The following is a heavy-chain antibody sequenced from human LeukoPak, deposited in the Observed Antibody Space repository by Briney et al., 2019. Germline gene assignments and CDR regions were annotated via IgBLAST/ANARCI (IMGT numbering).Heavy chain of an antibody. J-gene: IGHJ4*02. CDR1: GFTFSDFY. V-gene: IGHV3-11*06. CDR3: ARHLGLSSWYDYFDY. CDR2: ISSSSTYT. D-gene: IGHD6-13*01. Sequence: GGSLRLSCAASGFTFSDFYMSWIRQAPGKGVEWVSYISSSSTYTNYADSVKGRFTISRDNAKNSLYLQMDSLRAEDTAVYYCARHLGLSSWYDYFDYWGQGTLVTVSS.